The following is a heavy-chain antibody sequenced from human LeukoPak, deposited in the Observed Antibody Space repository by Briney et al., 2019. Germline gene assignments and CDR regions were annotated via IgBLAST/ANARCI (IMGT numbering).Heavy chain of an antibody. CDR1: GGSISSYY. Sequence: PSETLSLTCTVSGGSISSYYWSWIRQPPGKGLEWIGYIYYSGSTNYNPSLKSRVTISVDTSKNQFSLKQSSVTAADTAVYYCARGSAAAGTYEIDYWGQGTLVTVSS. J-gene: IGHJ4*02. V-gene: IGHV4-59*01. CDR2: IYYSGST. D-gene: IGHD6-13*01. CDR3: ARGSAAAGTYEIDY.